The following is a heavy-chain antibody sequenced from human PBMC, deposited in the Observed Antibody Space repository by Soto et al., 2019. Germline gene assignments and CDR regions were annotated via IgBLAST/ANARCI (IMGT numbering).Heavy chain of an antibody. J-gene: IGHJ5*02. Sequence: SETLSLTCIVFGDSISRYYWSWIRQSPGKGLEWLGYIYYSGSTNYNPSLKSRLTISVDTSRNQFSLKLSSVTAADTAVYYCARSPLRFLVPWFDPWGQGILVTVSS. V-gene: IGHV4-59*08. D-gene: IGHD2-21*01. CDR3: ARSPLRFLVPWFDP. CDR2: IYYSGST. CDR1: GDSISRYY.